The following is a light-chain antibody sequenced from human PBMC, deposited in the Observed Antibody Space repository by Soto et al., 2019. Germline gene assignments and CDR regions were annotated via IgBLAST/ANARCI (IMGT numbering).Light chain of an antibody. J-gene: IGKJ1*01. V-gene: IGKV3-20*01. CDR2: GAS. CDR1: QSVSSSY. Sequence: EVVLTQSPGTLSLSPGERATLSWRAGQSVSSSYLAWYQQKPGQAPRLLIYGASSRATGIPDRFSGSGSGTDFTLTISRLEPEDFAMYYCSSQWTFGQGTKVEIK. CDR3: SSQWT.